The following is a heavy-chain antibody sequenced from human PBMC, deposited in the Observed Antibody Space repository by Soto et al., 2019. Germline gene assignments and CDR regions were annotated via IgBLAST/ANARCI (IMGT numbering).Heavy chain of an antibody. V-gene: IGHV3-30*18. Sequence: PWGSLRLSCAASGFTFSSYGMHWVRQAPGKGLEWVAVISYDGSNKYYADSVKGRFTISRDNSKNTLYLQMNSLRAEDTAVYYCAKVAYYGDYDVHYFDYWGQGTLVTVSS. J-gene: IGHJ4*02. CDR2: ISYDGSNK. CDR1: GFTFSSYG. CDR3: AKVAYYGDYDVHYFDY. D-gene: IGHD4-17*01.